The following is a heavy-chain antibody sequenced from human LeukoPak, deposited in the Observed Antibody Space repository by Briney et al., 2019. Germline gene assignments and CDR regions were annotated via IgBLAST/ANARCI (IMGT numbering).Heavy chain of an antibody. CDR1: GFTFSSYW. D-gene: IGHD2-2*02. CDR2: INSDGSST. Sequence: HTGGSLRLSCAASGFTFSSYWMRWVRQAPGKGLVWVSRINSDGSSTSYADSVKGRFTISRDNAKNTLYLQMNSLRAEDTAVYYCARSDIVVVPAAISYYGMDVWGQGTTVTVSS. V-gene: IGHV3-74*01. J-gene: IGHJ6*02. CDR3: ARSDIVVVPAAISYYGMDV.